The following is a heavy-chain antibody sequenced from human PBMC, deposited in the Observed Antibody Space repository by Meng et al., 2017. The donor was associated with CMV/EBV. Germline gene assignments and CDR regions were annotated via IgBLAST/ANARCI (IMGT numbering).Heavy chain of an antibody. CDR1: GYTFTGYY. V-gene: IGHV1-2*04. D-gene: IGHD6-6*01. CDR2: INPNSGGT. Sequence: KASGYTFTGYYMHWVRLAPGQGLEWMGWINPNSGGTNYAQKFQGWVTMTRDTSISTAYMELSRLRSDDTAVYYCARAQDSSSSGDFDYWGQGTLVTVSS. CDR3: ARAQDSSSSGDFDY. J-gene: IGHJ4*02.